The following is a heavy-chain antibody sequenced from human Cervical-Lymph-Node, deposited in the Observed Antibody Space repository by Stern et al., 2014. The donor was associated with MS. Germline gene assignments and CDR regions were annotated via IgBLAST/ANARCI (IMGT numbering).Heavy chain of an antibody. V-gene: IGHV3-33*01. D-gene: IGHD2-15*01. CDR3: AREGGTTAEYFQH. CDR2: TWYDGSNR. J-gene: IGHJ1*01. CDR1: GFTFSSRG. Sequence: VQLVESGGGVVQPGRSLRLSCAASGFTFSSRGMHWVRQAPGKGRERLAITWYDGSNRYYADSVKGRFTISRDNSKNTLYLQMNSLRAEDTAVYYCAREGGTTAEYFQHWGQGTLVTVSS.